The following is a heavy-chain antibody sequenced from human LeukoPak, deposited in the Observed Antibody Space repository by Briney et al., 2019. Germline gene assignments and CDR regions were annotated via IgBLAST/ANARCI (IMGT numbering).Heavy chain of an antibody. V-gene: IGHV3-23*01. CDR3: AKDTSNSWYGLDF. Sequence: GGSLRLSCAASGFTFNSFAMTWVRQAPGKGLQWVSGIRGTGGSTYYADSVKGRFTISRDNSKNTLYLQMNSLRAEDTAVYYCAKDTSNSWYGLDFWGQGTLVTVSS. CDR2: IRGTGGST. J-gene: IGHJ4*02. CDR1: GFTFNSFA. D-gene: IGHD6-13*01.